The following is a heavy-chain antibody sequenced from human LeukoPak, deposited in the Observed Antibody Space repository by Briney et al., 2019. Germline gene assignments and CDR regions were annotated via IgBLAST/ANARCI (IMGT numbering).Heavy chain of an antibody. CDR3: ARDGFYSGYDTYFDY. CDR1: GFTFGDYA. D-gene: IGHD5-12*01. CDR2: IRSKAYGGTT. J-gene: IGHJ4*02. Sequence: GGSLRLSCTASGFTFGDYAMSWVRQAPGKGLEWVGFIRSKAYGGTTEYAASVKGRFTISRDDSKSIAYLQMNSLRAEDTAVYYCARDGFYSGYDTYFDYWGQGTLVTVSS. V-gene: IGHV3-49*04.